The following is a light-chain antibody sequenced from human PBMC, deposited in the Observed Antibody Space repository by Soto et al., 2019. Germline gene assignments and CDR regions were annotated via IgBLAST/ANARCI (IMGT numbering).Light chain of an antibody. CDR2: WAS. V-gene: IGKV4-1*01. Sequence: DIVMTQSPESLAVSLGERATINCKSSQSVLSSSIAWYQQKPGQPPKLLIYWASTRESGVPDRFSGSGSGTDFTLTISTLQAEDVAVYYCPQYFNTPQTFGQGTKLEIK. CDR3: PQYFNTPQT. J-gene: IGKJ2*01. CDR1: QSVLSSS.